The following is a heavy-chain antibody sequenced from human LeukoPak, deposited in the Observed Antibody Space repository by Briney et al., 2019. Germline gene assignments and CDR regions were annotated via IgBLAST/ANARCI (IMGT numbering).Heavy chain of an antibody. CDR1: GGSSSGYF. D-gene: IGHD6-13*01. J-gene: IGHJ4*02. CDR2: IDYTGST. CDR3: AKGVSAAGFPD. Sequence: PSETLSLTCTVSGGSSSGYFWSWIRQPPGKGLEWIGYIDYTGSTSYNPSLKSRVTISLDTSKNQFSLKLTSVAAADTAVYYCAKGVSAAGFPDWGQGTLVTVSS. V-gene: IGHV4-59*01.